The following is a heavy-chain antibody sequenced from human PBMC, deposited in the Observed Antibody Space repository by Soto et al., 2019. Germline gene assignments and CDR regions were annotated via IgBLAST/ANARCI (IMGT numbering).Heavy chain of an antibody. CDR1: GGTFSSYA. CDR3: AGSHEVFGVVIGRYYFDY. D-gene: IGHD3-3*01. V-gene: IGHV1-69*13. Sequence: ASVKVSCKASGGTFSSYAISWVRQAPGQGLEWMGGIIPIFGTANYAQKFQGRVTITADESTSTAYMELSSLGSEDTAVYYCAGSHEVFGVVIGRYYFDYWGQGTLVTVSS. J-gene: IGHJ4*02. CDR2: IIPIFGTA.